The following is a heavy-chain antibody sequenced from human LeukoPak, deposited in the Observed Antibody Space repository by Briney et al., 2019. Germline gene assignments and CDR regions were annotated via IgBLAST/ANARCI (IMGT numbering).Heavy chain of an antibody. D-gene: IGHD3-9*01. J-gene: IGHJ3*02. Sequence: GESLKIPCKGSGYSFTSYWIGWVRQMPGKGLEWMGIIYPGDSDTRYSPSFQGQVTISAEKSISTAYLQWSSLKASDTAMYYCARQIFSDAFDIWGQGTMVTVSS. CDR2: IYPGDSDT. CDR3: ARQIFSDAFDI. V-gene: IGHV5-51*01. CDR1: GYSFTSYW.